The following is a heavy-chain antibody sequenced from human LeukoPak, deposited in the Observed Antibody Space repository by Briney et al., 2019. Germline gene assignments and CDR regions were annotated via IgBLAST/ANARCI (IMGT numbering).Heavy chain of an antibody. J-gene: IGHJ4*02. V-gene: IGHV3-7*01. D-gene: IGHD2-21*02. Sequence: GGSLRLSCAASGFTFTTFWMTWVRQAPGKGLEWVANISPDGRDKYYVDSVKGRFTISRDNAKNSLYLQMNSLRAEDTAVYYCARDGGISPYCGGDCYPDYWGQGTLVTVSS. CDR2: ISPDGRDK. CDR1: GFTFTTFW. CDR3: ARDGGISPYCGGDCYPDY.